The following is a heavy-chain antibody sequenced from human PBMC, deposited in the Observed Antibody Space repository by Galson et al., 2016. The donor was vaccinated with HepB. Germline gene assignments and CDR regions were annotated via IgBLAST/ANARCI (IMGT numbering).Heavy chain of an antibody. Sequence: SLRLSCAESGLTFSSYGMHWVRQAPGKGLEWVAAIQFDGSKKYYGDSVKGRFTIPRDDSKNTVYLQMSSLRAEDTAIYFCARDLSYGSNWFDPRGQGTLVTVSS. CDR3: ARDLSYGSNWFDP. CDR1: GLTFSSYG. J-gene: IGHJ5*02. D-gene: IGHD3-16*02. V-gene: IGHV3-33*01. CDR2: IQFDGSKK.